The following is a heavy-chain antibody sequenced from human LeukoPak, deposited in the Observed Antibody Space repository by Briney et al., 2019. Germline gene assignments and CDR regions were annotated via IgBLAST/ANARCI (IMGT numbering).Heavy chain of an antibody. CDR1: GVTFSSYE. Sequence: GGSLRLSCAASGVTFSSYEMNWVRQAPGKGLEWVSYISSSASGIYYADSVKGRFTISRDNAKNSLYLQMNSLRAEDTAVYYCAREPLFSGSIDFDFWGQGTLVTVSS. CDR2: ISSSASGI. V-gene: IGHV3-48*03. CDR3: AREPLFSGSIDFDF. J-gene: IGHJ4*02. D-gene: IGHD3-22*01.